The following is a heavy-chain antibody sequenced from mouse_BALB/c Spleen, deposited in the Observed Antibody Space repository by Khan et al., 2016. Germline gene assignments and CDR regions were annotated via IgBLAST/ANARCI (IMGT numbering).Heavy chain of an antibody. CDR1: GYSITSDYA. Sequence: VQLQESGPGLVKPSQSLSLTCTVTGYSITSDYAWNWIRQFPGNKLEWMGYISYSGSTSYNPSLKSRISITRDTSKNQFFLQLNSVTTADTATYYCARDFDYWGQGTTLTVSS. V-gene: IGHV3-2*02. CDR3: ARDFDY. CDR2: ISYSGST. J-gene: IGHJ2*01.